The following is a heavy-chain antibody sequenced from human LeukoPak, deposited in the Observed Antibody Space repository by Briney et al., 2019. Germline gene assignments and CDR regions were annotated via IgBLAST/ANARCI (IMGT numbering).Heavy chain of an antibody. CDR2: INHSGST. CDR1: GGSFSGYY. V-gene: IGHV4-34*01. CDR3: ARTSIVGADFDY. Sequence: PSETLSLTCAVYGGSFSGYYWSWIRQPPGKGLEWIGEINHSGSTNYNPSLKRRVTISVDTSKNQFSLKLSSVTAADTAVYYCARTSIVGADFDYWGQGTLVTVSS. D-gene: IGHD1-26*01. J-gene: IGHJ4*02.